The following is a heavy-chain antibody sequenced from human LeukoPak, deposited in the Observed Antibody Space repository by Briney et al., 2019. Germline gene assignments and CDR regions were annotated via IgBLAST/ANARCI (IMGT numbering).Heavy chain of an antibody. CDR2: ISGSGGST. J-gene: IGHJ3*02. CDR1: GFTFSSYA. CDR3: AKVGLVVVAANRGEDAFDI. Sequence: PAGTLRLSCAASGFTFSSYALSWVRQAPGKGLEWVSDISGSGGSTYYAYSVKGRITISRGNSKHALYLQMNSLRAEDTAVYYCAKVGLVVVAANRGEDAFDIWGQGTMVTVSS. D-gene: IGHD2-15*01. V-gene: IGHV3-23*01.